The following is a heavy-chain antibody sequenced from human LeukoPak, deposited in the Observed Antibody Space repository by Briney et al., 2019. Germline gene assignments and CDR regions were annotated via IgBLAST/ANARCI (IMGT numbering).Heavy chain of an antibody. CDR2: INHSGST. CDR1: GGSFSGYY. D-gene: IGHD2-15*01. J-gene: IGHJ5*02. Sequence: PSETLSLTCAVYGGSFSGYYWSWLRQPPGKGLEWIGEINHSGSTNYNPSLKSRVTISVDTSKNQFSLKLSSVTAADTAVYYCARGPGGYCSGGSCYSRGKFDPWGQGTLVTVSS. CDR3: ARGPGGYCSGGSCYSRGKFDP. V-gene: IGHV4-34*01.